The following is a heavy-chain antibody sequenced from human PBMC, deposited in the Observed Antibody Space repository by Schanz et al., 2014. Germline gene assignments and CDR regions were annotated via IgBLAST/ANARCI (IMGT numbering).Heavy chain of an antibody. Sequence: EVQLVESGGGLVQPGGSLRLSCAASGFIFSNFAMEWVRQAPGKGLEWVSAISGSGAGTYYADSVKGRFTISRDNSKDTVYLQMNSLRAEDTAVYYCARDLAGGGNDVWGQGTLVTVSS. CDR1: GFIFSNFA. V-gene: IGHV3-23*04. CDR3: ARDLAGGGNDV. D-gene: IGHD2-15*01. CDR2: ISGSGAGT. J-gene: IGHJ4*02.